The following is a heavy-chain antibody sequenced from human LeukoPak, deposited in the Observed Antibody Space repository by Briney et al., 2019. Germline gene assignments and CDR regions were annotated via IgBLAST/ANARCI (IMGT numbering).Heavy chain of an antibody. CDR2: SGSI. Sequence: SGGSLRLSCAASGFTFDDYAMHWVRQAPGKGLEWVSGSGSIGYADSVKGRFTISRDNAKNSLYLQMNSLRAEDTALYYCAKAYCGGDCYSVSWGQGTLVTVSS. D-gene: IGHD2-21*02. V-gene: IGHV3-9*01. CDR3: AKAYCGGDCYSVS. J-gene: IGHJ5*02. CDR1: GFTFDDYA.